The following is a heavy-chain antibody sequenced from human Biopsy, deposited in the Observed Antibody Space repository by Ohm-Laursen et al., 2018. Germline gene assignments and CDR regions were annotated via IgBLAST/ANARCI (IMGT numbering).Heavy chain of an antibody. CDR3: ARGSNEYGGLYFPH. J-gene: IGHJ1*01. Sequence: GTLSLTCTVSGGSFTGHYWTWIRQPPGKGLEWIGHISHTGYTSYKSSLKGRVTISLDTSRKHFSLRLTSLAAADTAVYYCARGSNEYGGLYFPHWGQGTLVTVSS. CDR2: ISHTGYT. D-gene: IGHD4-23*01. V-gene: IGHV4-59*11. CDR1: GGSFTGHY.